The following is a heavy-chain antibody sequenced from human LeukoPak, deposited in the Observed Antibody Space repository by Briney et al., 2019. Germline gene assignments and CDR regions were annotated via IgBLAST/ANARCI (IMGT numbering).Heavy chain of an antibody. CDR2: IYESGTT. CDR1: AGSFSGYY. D-gene: IGHD2-15*01. V-gene: IGHV4-34*01. Sequence: SETLSLTCAVYAGSFSGYYWSWIRQPPGGGLEWIGEIYESGTTEYNPSLKSRVTISMVPSKQQFSLSLSSVTAADTAVYYCARGAWATRLGSWGLGTPVIVSS. CDR3: ARGAWATRLGS. J-gene: IGHJ4*02.